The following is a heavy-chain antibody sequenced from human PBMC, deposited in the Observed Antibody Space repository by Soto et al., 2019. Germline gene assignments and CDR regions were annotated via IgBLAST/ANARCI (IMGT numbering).Heavy chain of an antibody. CDR2: TSANNDNT. CDR1: GYTFTRYG. Sequence: ASVKVSCKASGYTFTRYGFSWVRQAPGQGLEWMAWTSANNDNTNFAEKLQGRVTLTTDTSTGTAYMELRSLRSDDTAVYYCARDERDTRSGTSCFYFDYWGQGTLVTVSS. CDR3: ARDERDTRSGTSCFYFDY. D-gene: IGHD2-2*01. J-gene: IGHJ4*02. V-gene: IGHV1-18*04.